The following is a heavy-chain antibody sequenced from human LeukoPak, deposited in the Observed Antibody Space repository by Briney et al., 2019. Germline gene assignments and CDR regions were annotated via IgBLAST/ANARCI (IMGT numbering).Heavy chain of an antibody. Sequence: RSGGSLRLSCAASGFTFSSYWMSWVRQAPGKGLEWVANIKRDGSEKYYVDSVKGRFTISRDNAKNSLYLQMNSLRAEDTAGYYCARNAGGYQLLNSFDYWGQGTLVTVSS. J-gene: IGHJ4*02. V-gene: IGHV3-7*01. CDR3: ARNAGGYQLLNSFDY. D-gene: IGHD1-7*01. CDR2: IKRDGSEK. CDR1: GFTFSSYW.